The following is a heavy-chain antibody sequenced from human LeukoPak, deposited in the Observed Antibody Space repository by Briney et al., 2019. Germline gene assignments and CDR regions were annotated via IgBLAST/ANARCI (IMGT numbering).Heavy chain of an antibody. CDR1: GGSFSGYY. CDR3: ASATGLYYYYGMDV. D-gene: IGHD2-15*01. Sequence: LSLTCAVYGGSFSGYYWSWGRQAPGKGLEWVAVISYDGRNKYYADSVKGRFTIYRENDKNKVYLQMDSLRAEDTAVYYCASATGLYYYYGMDVWGQGTTVTVSS. CDR2: ISYDGRNK. V-gene: IGHV3-30*03. J-gene: IGHJ6*02.